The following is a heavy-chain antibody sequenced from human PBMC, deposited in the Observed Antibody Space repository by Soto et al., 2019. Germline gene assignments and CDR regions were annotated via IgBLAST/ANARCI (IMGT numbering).Heavy chain of an antibody. V-gene: IGHV3-33*01. J-gene: IGHJ4*02. Sequence: QVQLVESGGGVVQPGRSLRLSCVASGFTFRSYGMHWVRQAPGKGLEWVAVIWYDGSNKYYTDSVKGRCTISRDNSKNTLYLQMSSLRAEDTAVYYCASQDAIYFDYWGQGTLVTVSS. CDR1: GFTFRSYG. CDR3: ASQDAIYFDY. CDR2: IWYDGSNK.